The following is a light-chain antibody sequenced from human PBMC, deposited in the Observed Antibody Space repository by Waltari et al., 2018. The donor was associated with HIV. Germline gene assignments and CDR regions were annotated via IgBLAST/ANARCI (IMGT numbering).Light chain of an antibody. CDR1: YSDVGGYNY. J-gene: IGLJ2*01. CDR2: EVT. Sequence: QSALTQPASVSGSPGQSITISCTGTYSDVGGYNYVSWFQQRPGKAPKLIVYEVTHRASGVSNRFSASKSGNTASLTISGVQAEDEADYYCSSYTSSSTLVFGGGTKLTVL. V-gene: IGLV2-14*01. CDR3: SSYTSSSTLV.